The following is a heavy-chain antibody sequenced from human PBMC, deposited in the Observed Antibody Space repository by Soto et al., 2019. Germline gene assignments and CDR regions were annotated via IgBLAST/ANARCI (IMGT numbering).Heavy chain of an antibody. D-gene: IGHD3-3*01. V-gene: IGHV4-31*03. Sequence: SETLALACTFSGGSISSGGYYWSWIRQHPGKGLEWIGYIYYSGSTYYNPSLKSRVTISVDTSKNQFSLKLSSVTAADTAVYYCASQYYDFWSGYYINWFDPWGQGTMVTVSS. CDR2: IYYSGST. CDR1: GGSISSGGYY. CDR3: ASQYYDFWSGYYINWFDP. J-gene: IGHJ5*02.